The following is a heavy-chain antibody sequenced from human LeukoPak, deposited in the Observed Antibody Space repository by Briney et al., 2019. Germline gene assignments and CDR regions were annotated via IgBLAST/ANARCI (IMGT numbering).Heavy chain of an antibody. D-gene: IGHD2-21*02. CDR3: ARDPIPYCGGDCYSGFFS. V-gene: IGHV4-34*01. CDR2: INHSGST. J-gene: IGHJ5*02. CDR1: GGSFSGYY. Sequence: SETLSLTCAVYGGSFSGYYWSWIRQPPGKGLEWIGEINHSGSTNYNPSLKSRITISVDTSKNQFSLKLSSVTAADTAVYYCARDPIPYCGGDCYSGFFSWGQGTLVTVSS.